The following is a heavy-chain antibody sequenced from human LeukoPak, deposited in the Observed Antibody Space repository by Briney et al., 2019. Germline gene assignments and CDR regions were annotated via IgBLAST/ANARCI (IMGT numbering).Heavy chain of an antibody. CDR1: GFTFSSYD. CDR2: IGTAGDT. D-gene: IGHD4-23*01. Sequence: GGSLRLSCAASGFTFSSYDMHWVRQAPGKGLEWVSAIGTAGDTYYPGSVKGRFTISRENAKNALYLQMNSLRAGDTAVYYCARGSYAGTADYWGQGTLVTVSS. CDR3: ARGSYAGTADY. V-gene: IGHV3-13*01. J-gene: IGHJ4*02.